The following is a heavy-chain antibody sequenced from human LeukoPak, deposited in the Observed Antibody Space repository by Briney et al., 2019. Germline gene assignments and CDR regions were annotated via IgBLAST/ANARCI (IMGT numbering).Heavy chain of an antibody. CDR3: ARQGYSYGYGPFDY. D-gene: IGHD5-18*01. Sequence: GESLKISCKASGHNFPNYWIGWARQMPGKGLEWMGIIHPADSNTVYSPSFQGQVTISADKSISTVYLQWSSLQASDTAMYYCARQGYSYGYGPFDYWGQGTLVTVSS. CDR1: GHNFPNYW. CDR2: IHPADSNT. V-gene: IGHV5-51*01. J-gene: IGHJ4*02.